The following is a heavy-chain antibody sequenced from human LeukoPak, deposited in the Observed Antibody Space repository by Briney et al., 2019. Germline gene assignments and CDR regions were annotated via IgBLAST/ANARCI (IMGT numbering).Heavy chain of an antibody. CDR2: IFHRGST. CDR1: GGSISSGGYY. V-gene: IGHV4-31*03. J-gene: IGHJ4*02. Sequence: SQTLSLTCNVSGGSISSGGYYWSWIRQHPGKGFEWIGHIFHRGSTYSNPSLKSRVIMSVDTSKNQFSLKVTSVTDADTAVYYCAGGPMVRGITYYFDSWGQGTLVTVSS. D-gene: IGHD3-10*01. CDR3: AGGPMVRGITYYFDS.